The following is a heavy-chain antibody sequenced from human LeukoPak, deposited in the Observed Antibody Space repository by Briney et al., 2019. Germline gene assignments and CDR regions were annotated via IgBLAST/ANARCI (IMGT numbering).Heavy chain of an antibody. CDR2: INHRGST. J-gene: IGHJ4*02. CDR3: ASSVGSTDY. V-gene: IGHV4-34*01. Sequence: SETLSLTCAVYGESLSKYYWTWIRQSPGKGLEWIGEINHRGSTNLNPSLKSRVTLSVDTSKHQSSLKLTSMTAADAAVYYCASSVGSTDYWGQGTLVTVSP. D-gene: IGHD1-26*01. CDR1: GESLSKYY.